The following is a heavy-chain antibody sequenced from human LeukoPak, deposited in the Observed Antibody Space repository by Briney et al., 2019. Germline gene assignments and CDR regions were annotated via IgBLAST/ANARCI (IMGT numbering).Heavy chain of an antibody. Sequence: PGGSLRLSCAASGLIFSSYEMNWVRQAPGKGLEWVSYISSGGTTIYYADSVKGRFTISRDNAKNSLYLQMNNLRAEDTAVYYCASARLYSSSRCCYFDYGGRGTLVTVSS. J-gene: IGHJ4*02. CDR3: ASARLYSSSRCCYFDY. CDR2: ISSGGTTI. D-gene: IGHD6-13*01. V-gene: IGHV3-48*03. CDR1: GLIFSSYE.